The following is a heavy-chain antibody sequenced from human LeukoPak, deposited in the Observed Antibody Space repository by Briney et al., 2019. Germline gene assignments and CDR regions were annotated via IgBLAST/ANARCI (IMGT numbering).Heavy chain of an antibody. CDR1: GGSISSYY. V-gene: IGHV4-59*01. D-gene: IGHD3-3*01. CDR2: IYYSGST. J-gene: IGHJ6*02. CDR3: ARVSGYDFWSGYYTSYYYYYGMDV. Sequence: PSETLSLTCTVSGGSISSYYWSWIRQPPGKGLEWIGYIYYSGSTNYNPSLKSRVTISVGTSKNQFSLKLSSVTAADTAVYYCARVSGYDFWSGYYTSYYYYYGMDVWGQGTTVTVSS.